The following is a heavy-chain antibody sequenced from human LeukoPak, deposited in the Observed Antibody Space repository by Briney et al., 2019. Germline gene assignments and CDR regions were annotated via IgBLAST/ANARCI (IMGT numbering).Heavy chain of an antibody. CDR1: GFTFNNYA. CDR2: ISGGGETT. D-gene: IGHD4-17*01. V-gene: IGHV3-23*01. J-gene: IGHJ4*02. Sequence: GGSLRLSCAASGFTFNNYAMNWVRQAPGKGLEWVSSISGGGETTYYADSAKGRFTISRDNSQSTLYLQMNSLRAEDTAVYYCARDYADYVGYFFFDYWGQGTLVTVSS. CDR3: ARDYADYVGYFFFDY.